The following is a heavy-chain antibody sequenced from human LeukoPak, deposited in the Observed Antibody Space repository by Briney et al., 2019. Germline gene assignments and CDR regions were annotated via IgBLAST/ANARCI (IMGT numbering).Heavy chain of an antibody. J-gene: IGHJ6*02. D-gene: IGHD6-13*01. CDR2: ISSSSSYI. CDR1: GFTFSSYS. V-gene: IGHV3-21*01. CDR3: ARDLGSWYPTYYYYGMDV. Sequence: GGSLRLSCAASGFTFSSYSMNRVRQAPGKGLEWVSSISSSSSYIYYADSVKGRFTISRDNAKNSLYLQMNSLRAEDTAVYYCARDLGSWYPTYYYYGMDVWGQGTTVTVSS.